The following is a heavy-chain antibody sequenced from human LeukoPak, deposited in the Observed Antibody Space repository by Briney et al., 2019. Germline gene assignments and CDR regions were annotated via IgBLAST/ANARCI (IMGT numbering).Heavy chain of an antibody. Sequence: PSETLSLTCAVYGGSFSGYYWSWIRQPPGKGLEWIGEINHSGSTNYNPSLKSRVTISVDTSKNQFSLKLSSVTAADTAVYYCARSIRARHIDYWGQGTLVTVSS. CDR2: INHSGST. CDR1: GGSFSGYY. CDR3: ARSIRARHIDY. J-gene: IGHJ4*02. D-gene: IGHD3-10*01. V-gene: IGHV4-34*01.